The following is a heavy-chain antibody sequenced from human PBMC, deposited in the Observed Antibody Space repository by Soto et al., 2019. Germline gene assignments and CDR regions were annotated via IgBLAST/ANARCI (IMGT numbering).Heavy chain of an antibody. CDR3: ARCSRNSCYSYGVDV. J-gene: IGHJ6*02. CDR1: GFTFSNCG. Sequence: EVQLVESGGGLVQPGGSLRLSCAASGFTFSNCGMNWVRQTPGKGLEWVSYISDSGATKHYADSVKGRFTISRDNGKDTLYLQMNSLRDEYTAVYFCARCSRNSCYSYGVDVWGQGATVTVSS. V-gene: IGHV3-48*02. CDR2: ISDSGATK. D-gene: IGHD2-15*01.